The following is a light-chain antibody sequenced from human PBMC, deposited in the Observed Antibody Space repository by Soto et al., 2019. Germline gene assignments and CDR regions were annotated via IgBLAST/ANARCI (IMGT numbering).Light chain of an antibody. CDR3: QQYYSSPPGFT. CDR1: QRVSSTY. Sequence: PGERPTLSCRASQRVSSTYFAWYRQKPGQPPSLLIYGASNRATGVPDRFSGSGSGPDFSLTISRLEPEDFAVYYCQQYYSSPPGFTFGPGTTVEVK. J-gene: IGKJ3*01. V-gene: IGKV3-20*01. CDR2: GAS.